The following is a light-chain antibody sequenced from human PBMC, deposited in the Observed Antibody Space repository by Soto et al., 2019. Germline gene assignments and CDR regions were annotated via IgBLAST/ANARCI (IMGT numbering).Light chain of an antibody. CDR1: SSDVGSSNG. Sequence: QSVLTQPPSVSGSPGQSVAISCTGTSSDVGSSNGVSWYQQPPGTAPKLMIYDVSNRPSGVPDRFSGSKSGNTASLTISGLQAEDEADYYCSSYTSSSTYVFGSGNKVTVL. CDR3: SSYTSSSTYV. CDR2: DVS. V-gene: IGLV2-18*02. J-gene: IGLJ1*01.